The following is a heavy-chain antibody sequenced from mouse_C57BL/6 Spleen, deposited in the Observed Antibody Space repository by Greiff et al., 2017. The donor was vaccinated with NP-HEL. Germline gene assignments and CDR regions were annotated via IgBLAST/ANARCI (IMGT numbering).Heavy chain of an antibody. D-gene: IGHD3-3*01. V-gene: IGHV1-18*01. J-gene: IGHJ3*01. Sequence: EVQLQQSGPELVKPGASVKIPCKASGYTFTDYNMDWVKQSHGKSLEWIGDINPNNGGTIYNQKFKGKATLTVDKSSSTAYMALRSLTSEDTAVYYCAREGDEAWFAYWGQGTLVTVSA. CDR1: GYTFTDYN. CDR2: INPNNGGT. CDR3: AREGDEAWFAY.